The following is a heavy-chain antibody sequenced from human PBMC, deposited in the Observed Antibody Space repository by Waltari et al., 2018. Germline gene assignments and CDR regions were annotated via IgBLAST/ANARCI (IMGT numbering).Heavy chain of an antibody. D-gene: IGHD5-12*01. CDR3: ARWLTAGGFDY. J-gene: IGHJ4*02. CDR1: GGSIRSSNW. CDR2: MSHSGST. Sequence: QVQLQESGPGLVKPSGTLSLPCPVPGGSIRSSNWWSWVRQPPGKGLEWIGEMSHSGSTNYNPSLKSRVTISVDRSKNQFSLKLSSVTAADTAVYFCARWLTAGGFDYWGQGTLVTVSS. V-gene: IGHV4-4*02.